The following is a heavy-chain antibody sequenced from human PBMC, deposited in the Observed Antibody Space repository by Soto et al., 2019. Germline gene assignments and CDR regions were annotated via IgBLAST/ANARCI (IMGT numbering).Heavy chain of an antibody. CDR1: GFSLITSGMC. CDR3: ARTPIITRAFDY. CDR2: IDWDDDK. Sequence: SGPTLVNPPQTLTLTCTFSGFSLITSGMCVSWIRQPPGKALEWLARIDWDDDKNYATSLKTRLTISKDTSKNQVVLTLTDMDPVDIVTYDCARTPIITRAFDYCGEGTLVAVS. V-gene: IGHV2-70*11. J-gene: IGHJ4*02. D-gene: IGHD1-20*01.